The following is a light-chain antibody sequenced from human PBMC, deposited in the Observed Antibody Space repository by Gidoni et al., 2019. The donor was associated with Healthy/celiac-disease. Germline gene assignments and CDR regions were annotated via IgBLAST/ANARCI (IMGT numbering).Light chain of an antibody. CDR2: AAS. CDR3: QQSYSTLIT. CDR1: QSISSY. V-gene: IGKV1-39*01. Sequence: DIQMTQSPSSLSASVGDRVTITCRASQSISSYLNWYQQKPRKAPKLLIYAASSLQSGVPSRLSGSGSGTDFTLTISSLQPEDFATYYCQQSYSTLITFGQGTRLEIK. J-gene: IGKJ5*01.